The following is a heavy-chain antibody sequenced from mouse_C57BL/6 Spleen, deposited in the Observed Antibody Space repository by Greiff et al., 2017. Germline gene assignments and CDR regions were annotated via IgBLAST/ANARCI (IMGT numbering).Heavy chain of an antibody. CDR3: EITTRGWFAY. J-gene: IGHJ3*01. CDR1: GYSFTGYY. CDR2: IYPYNGVS. D-gene: IGHD1-1*01. V-gene: IGHV1-31*01. Sequence: EVQLQQSGPELVKPGASVKISCKASGYSFTGYYMHWVQQSHGNILDWIGYIYPYNGVSSYNQKFKGQSTLTVDKSSSTAYMELRNLTSEDSAVYYCEITTRGWFAYWGQGTLVTVSA.